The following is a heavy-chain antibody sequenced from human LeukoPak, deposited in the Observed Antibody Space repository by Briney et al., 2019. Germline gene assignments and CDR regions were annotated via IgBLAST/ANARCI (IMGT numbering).Heavy chain of an antibody. CDR3: ARGLDIVVVVAASGYDY. D-gene: IGHD2-15*01. J-gene: IGHJ4*02. V-gene: IGHV4-34*01. CDR1: GYSLTSGYY. CDR2: INHSGST. Sequence: LSETLSLTCTVSGYSLTSGYYWSWIRQPPGKGLEWIGEINHSGSTNYNPSLKSRVTISVDTSKNQFSLKLSSVTAADTAVYYRARGLDIVVVVAASGYDYWGQGTLVAVSS.